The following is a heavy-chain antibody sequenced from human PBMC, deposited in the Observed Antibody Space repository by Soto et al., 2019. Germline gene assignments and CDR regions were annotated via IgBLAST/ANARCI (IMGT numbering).Heavy chain of an antibody. CDR1: GFTFSSYS. CDR3: ARDLGHYDYIWGSYRYGIFDY. Sequence: GGSLRLSCAASGFTFSSYSMNWVRQAPGKGLEWVSSISSSSSYIYYADSVKGRFTISRGNAKNSLYLQMNSLRAEDTAVYYCARDLGHYDYIWGSYRYGIFDYWGQGTLVTVSS. J-gene: IGHJ4*02. D-gene: IGHD3-16*02. V-gene: IGHV3-21*01. CDR2: ISSSSSYI.